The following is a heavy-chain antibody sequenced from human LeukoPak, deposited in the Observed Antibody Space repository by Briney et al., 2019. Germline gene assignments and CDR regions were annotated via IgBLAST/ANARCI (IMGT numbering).Heavy chain of an antibody. CDR2: ISAYNGNT. CDR1: AYTFTSYG. D-gene: IGHD3-10*01. J-gene: IGHJ3*02. V-gene: IGHV1-18*01. CDR3: ARGKIITVRGVIIGGAAFDI. Sequence: ASVKVSCKASAYTFTSYGISWVRQAPGQGLEWMGWISAYNGNTKYAQKLQGRVTMTTDTSTSTAYMELRSLRSDDTAVYYCARGKIITVRGVIIGGAAFDIWGQGTMVTVSS.